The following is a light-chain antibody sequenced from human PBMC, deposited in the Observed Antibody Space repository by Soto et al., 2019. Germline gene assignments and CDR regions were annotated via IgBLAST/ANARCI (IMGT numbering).Light chain of an antibody. J-gene: IGKJ3*01. Sequence: EIVLTQSPGTLSLSPGERATLSCRASQSVSSSYLAWYQQKPGQAPRLLIYGASSRPTGIPDRFSGSGSGTDFTLTISRLEPEDFTVYYCQQYGSSPQVTFGPGTKVDIK. V-gene: IGKV3-20*01. CDR3: QQYGSSPQVT. CDR1: QSVSSSY. CDR2: GAS.